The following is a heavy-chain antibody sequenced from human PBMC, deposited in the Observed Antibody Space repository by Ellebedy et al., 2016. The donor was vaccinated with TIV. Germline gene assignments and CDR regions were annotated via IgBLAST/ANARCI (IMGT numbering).Heavy chain of an antibody. CDR1: GFTFSSYW. CDR3: SRDISARTGDY. Sequence: GESLKISCVASGFTFSSYWMSWVRQAPGKGLEWVANINQDESAKKYVDSVMGRFTISRDNAKNSLYLQMNSLRAEDTAIYYCSRDISARTGDYWGQGTLVTVSS. D-gene: IGHD3-10*01. J-gene: IGHJ4*02. CDR2: INQDESAK. V-gene: IGHV3-7*03.